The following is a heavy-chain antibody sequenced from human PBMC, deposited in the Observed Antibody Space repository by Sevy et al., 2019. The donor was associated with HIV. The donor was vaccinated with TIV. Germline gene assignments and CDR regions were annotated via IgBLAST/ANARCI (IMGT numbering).Heavy chain of an antibody. CDR2: IKSKTDGGTT. CDR1: GFTFSNTW. J-gene: IGHJ4*02. Sequence: GGSLRLSCAGSGFTFSNTWMSWVRQAPGKGLEWIGRIKSKTDGGTTDYAEPMKGRFSISRDDSKNKLFLQMNSLKTEDTAVYYCTTQWFWGQGTLVTVSS. V-gene: IGHV3-15*01. CDR3: TTQWF. D-gene: IGHD3-22*01.